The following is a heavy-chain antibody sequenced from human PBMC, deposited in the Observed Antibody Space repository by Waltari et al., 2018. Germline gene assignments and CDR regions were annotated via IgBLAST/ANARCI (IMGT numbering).Heavy chain of an antibody. D-gene: IGHD6-19*01. CDR3: ARGIAVAVYFDY. J-gene: IGHJ4*02. Sequence: QVQLVESGGGVVQPGRSLRLSCAASGFTFSSYGMHWVRQAPGKGLEWVAVIWYDGSNKYYADSVKGRFTSSRDNSKNTLYLQMNSLRAEDTAVYYCARGIAVAVYFDYWGQGTLVIVSS. CDR2: IWYDGSNK. V-gene: IGHV3-33*01. CDR1: GFTFSSYG.